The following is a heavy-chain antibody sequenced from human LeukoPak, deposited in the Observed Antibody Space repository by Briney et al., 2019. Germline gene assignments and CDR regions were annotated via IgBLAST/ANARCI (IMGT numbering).Heavy chain of an antibody. V-gene: IGHV3-30*02. CDR3: ARVGHRDEDHFDY. CDR1: GFTFSSYG. Sequence: GGSLRLSCAASGFTFSSYGMHWVRQAPGKGLEWVAFIRYDGSNRHYADSVKGRFTISRDNSKNMLHLQMNSLRSDDTAVYYCARVGHRDEDHFDYWGQGTLVTVSS. J-gene: IGHJ4*02. CDR2: IRYDGSNR. D-gene: IGHD5-24*01.